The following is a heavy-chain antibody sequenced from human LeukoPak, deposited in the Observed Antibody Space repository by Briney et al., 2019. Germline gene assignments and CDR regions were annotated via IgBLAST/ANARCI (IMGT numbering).Heavy chain of an antibody. CDR3: ARAGIIVVPAAMRGYYYYMDV. CDR2: INWHGGST. Sequence: GGSLRLSCAASGFTFDDYGMSWVRQAPGKGLEWVSGINWHGGSTGYADSVKGRFTISRDNAKNSLYLQMNSLRAEDTALYYCARAGIIVVPAAMRGYYYYMDVWGKGTTVTVSS. J-gene: IGHJ6*03. CDR1: GFTFDDYG. V-gene: IGHV3-20*04. D-gene: IGHD2-2*01.